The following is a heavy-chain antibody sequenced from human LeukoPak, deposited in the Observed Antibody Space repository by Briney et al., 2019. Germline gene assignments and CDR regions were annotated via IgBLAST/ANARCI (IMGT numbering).Heavy chain of an antibody. CDR2: VSGSGSTV. V-gene: IGHV3-48*01. D-gene: IGHD4-17*01. CDR1: GFTFSDHI. CDR3: ARYHDYGDYKRWFDP. J-gene: IGHJ5*02. Sequence: GGSLRLSCAASGFTFSDHIMNWVRQLPGKRLEWVAYVSGSGSTVYYADSVKGRFSISRDNSKNTLYLQMNSLRAEDTAVYYCARYHDYGDYKRWFDPWGQGTLVTVSS.